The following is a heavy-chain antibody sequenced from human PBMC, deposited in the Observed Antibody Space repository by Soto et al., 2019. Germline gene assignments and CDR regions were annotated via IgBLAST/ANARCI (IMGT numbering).Heavy chain of an antibody. V-gene: IGHV5-51*01. D-gene: IGHD2-21*02. CDR1: GYSFLNYW. J-gene: IGHJ4*02. Sequence: PGESLKISCKGSGYSFLNYWIGWVRQMPGKDLEWIGIIYPDDSETRYSPSFQGQVTISADKSTNTAYLHWSGLKASDTAIYCCARQVYCGDDCSSFYEDWGQGTLVTVSS. CDR3: ARQVYCGDDCSSFYED. CDR2: IYPDDSET.